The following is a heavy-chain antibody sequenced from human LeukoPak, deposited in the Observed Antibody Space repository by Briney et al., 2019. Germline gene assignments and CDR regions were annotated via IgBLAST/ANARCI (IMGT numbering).Heavy chain of an antibody. CDR2: ISYDGSNK. J-gene: IGHJ3*02. D-gene: IGHD3-10*01. Sequence: PGGSLRLSCAASGFTFSSYGMHWVRQAPGKGLEWVAVISYDGSNKYYADSVKGRFTISRDNSKNTLYLQMNSLRAEDTAVYYCAKDGSRTKPPGAFDIWGQGTMVTVSS. CDR3: AKDGSRTKPPGAFDI. CDR1: GFTFSSYG. V-gene: IGHV3-30*18.